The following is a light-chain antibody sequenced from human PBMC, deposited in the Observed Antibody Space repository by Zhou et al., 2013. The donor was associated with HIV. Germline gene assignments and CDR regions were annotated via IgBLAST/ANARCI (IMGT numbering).Light chain of an antibody. J-gene: IGKJ2*01. CDR3: QQYNSYRYT. CDR1: QGIGSW. V-gene: IGKV1D-16*01. Sequence: DIQMTQSPSSVSASVGDRITITCRASQGIGSWLAWFQQKPGKAPKLLIYAASSLQSGVPSRFSGSGSGTEFTLTISRLQPEDFATYFCQQYNSYRYTFGQGTKLEIK. CDR2: AAS.